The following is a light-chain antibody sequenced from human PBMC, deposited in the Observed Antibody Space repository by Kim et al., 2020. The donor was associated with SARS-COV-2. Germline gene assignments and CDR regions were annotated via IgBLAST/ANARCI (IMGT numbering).Light chain of an antibody. CDR2: GNS. CDR3: QSYDSSLSGSGV. Sequence: RVTISCTGSSPNIGAGYDVHWYQQLPGTAPKLLIYGNSNRPSGVPDRFSGSKSGTSASLAITGLQAEDEADYYCQSYDSSLSGSGVFGTGTKVTVL. CDR1: SPNIGAGYD. V-gene: IGLV1-40*01. J-gene: IGLJ1*01.